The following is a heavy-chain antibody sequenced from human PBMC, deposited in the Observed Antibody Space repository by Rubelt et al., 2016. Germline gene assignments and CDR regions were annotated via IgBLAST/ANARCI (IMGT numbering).Heavy chain of an antibody. V-gene: IGHV3-30*14. CDR2: ISYDGSNK. Sequence: LEWVAVISYDGSNKYYADSVKGRFTISRDNSKNTLYLQMSSLRAEDTAVYYCVKDRFFILTGYDAFDIWGQGTMVTVSS. CDR3: VKDRFFILTGYDAFDI. J-gene: IGHJ3*02. D-gene: IGHD3-9*01.